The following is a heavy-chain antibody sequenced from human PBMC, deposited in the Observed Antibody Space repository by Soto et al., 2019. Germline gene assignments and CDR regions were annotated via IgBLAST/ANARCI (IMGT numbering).Heavy chain of an antibody. CDR3: AKRTYYDFWSGPYYYGMDV. CDR2: IKQDGSEK. Sequence: GGSLRLSCAASGFTFSSYWMSWVHQAPGKGLEWVANIKQDGSEKYYVDSVKGRFTISRDNAKNSLYLQMNSLRAEDTAVYYCAKRTYYDFWSGPYYYGMDVWGQGTTVTVSS. J-gene: IGHJ6*02. D-gene: IGHD3-3*01. CDR1: GFTFSSYW. V-gene: IGHV3-7*01.